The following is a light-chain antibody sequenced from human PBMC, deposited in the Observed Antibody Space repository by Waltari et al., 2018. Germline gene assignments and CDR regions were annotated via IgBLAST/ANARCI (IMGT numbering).Light chain of an antibody. CDR2: GAS. CDR1: QSIRRY. V-gene: IGKV3-20*01. J-gene: IGKJ1*01. Sequence: VLTQSPGTLSLSPGETATLSCRASQSIRRYFVWYQQKSGQAPRLLIYGASTRATGIPDRFSGSGSGTDFSLTISRLEAEDFAVYYCQNHERLPATFGQGTKVEMK. CDR3: QNHERLPAT.